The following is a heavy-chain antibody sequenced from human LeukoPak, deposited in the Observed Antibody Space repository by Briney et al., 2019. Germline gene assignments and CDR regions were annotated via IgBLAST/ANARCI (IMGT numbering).Heavy chain of an antibody. J-gene: IGHJ4*02. CDR3: ARDLDTMVVEMILDY. D-gene: IGHD3-22*01. Sequence: GASVKVSCKASGYTFTSYYMHLVRQAPGQGLEWMGIINPSGGSTSYAQKFQGRITMTRDTSTSTVYMELSSLRSEDTAVYYCARDLDTMVVEMILDYWGQGTLVTVSS. CDR2: INPSGGST. V-gene: IGHV1-46*01. CDR1: GYTFTSYY.